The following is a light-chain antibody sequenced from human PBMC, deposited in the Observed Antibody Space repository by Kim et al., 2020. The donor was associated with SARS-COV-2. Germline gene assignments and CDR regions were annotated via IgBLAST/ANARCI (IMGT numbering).Light chain of an antibody. CDR3: SSFTTTGTYLI. CDR2: DVY. J-gene: IGLJ2*01. Sequence: QSASVSGSPGQSITISCIGTSSDIGDYNYVYWYQQQPGKAPKLMISDVYKRPSGVSSRFSGSKSGSTASLTISGLQAEDEADYYCSSFTTTGTYLIFGGGTQLTVL. CDR1: SSDIGDYNY. V-gene: IGLV2-14*03.